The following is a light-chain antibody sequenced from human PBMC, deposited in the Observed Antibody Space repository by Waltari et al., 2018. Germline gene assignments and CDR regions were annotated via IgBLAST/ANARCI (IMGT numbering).Light chain of an antibody. CDR1: QIVSTN. Sequence: EIVMTQSPATLSVSPGESAALSCRASQIVSTNLAWYQQKPGQAPRLLIYAASTRASGIPARFRGSGSGKVFTLTISSLQSEDFAVYYCQQYNTWPRSFGQGTRLDLK. J-gene: IGKJ2*03. CDR3: QQYNTWPRS. V-gene: IGKV3-15*01. CDR2: AAS.